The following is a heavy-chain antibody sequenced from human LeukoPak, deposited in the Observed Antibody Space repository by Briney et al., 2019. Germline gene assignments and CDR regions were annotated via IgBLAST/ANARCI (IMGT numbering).Heavy chain of an antibody. V-gene: IGHV6-1*01. CDR2: TYYRSKWYT. Sequence: SQTLSLTCAISGDSVSTNSAAWAWLRQSPSRGLEWLGRTYYRSKWYTDYAFSVKSRITINPDTSKNQFSLQLNSVTPEDTAVYYCARGPRYCSGTSCQSYFDYWGQGTLVTVSS. CDR3: ARGPRYCSGTSCQSYFDY. J-gene: IGHJ4*02. CDR1: GDSVSTNSAA. D-gene: IGHD2-2*01.